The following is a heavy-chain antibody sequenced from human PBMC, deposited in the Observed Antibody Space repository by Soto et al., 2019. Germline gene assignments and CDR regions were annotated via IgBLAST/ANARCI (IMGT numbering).Heavy chain of an antibody. CDR1: GGSVSSGSYY. Sequence: PSETLSLTCTVSGGSVSSGSYYWSWIRQPPGKGLEWIGYIYYSGSTSYNPSLESRVTISVDTSKNQFSLKLSSVTAADTAVYYCARASPPAPVYSSSYYYYYGMDVWGQGTTVTVSS. D-gene: IGHD6-6*01. CDR2: IYYSGST. V-gene: IGHV4-61*01. CDR3: ARASPPAPVYSSSYYYYYGMDV. J-gene: IGHJ6*02.